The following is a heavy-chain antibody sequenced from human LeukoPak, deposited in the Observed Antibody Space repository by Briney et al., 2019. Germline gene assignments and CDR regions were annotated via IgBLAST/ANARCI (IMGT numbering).Heavy chain of an antibody. D-gene: IGHD5-12*01. J-gene: IGHJ4*02. V-gene: IGHV3-20*04. CDR1: GFTFDGYG. Sequence: PGGSLRLSCAASGFTFDGYGMSWVRQAPGKGLEWVSGINWNGRSTVYADSVKGRFTISRDSAKNSLYLQMNSLRAEDTALYYCARNYGGYDGTDYWGRGSQLTVSS. CDR3: ARNYGGYDGTDY. CDR2: INWNGRST.